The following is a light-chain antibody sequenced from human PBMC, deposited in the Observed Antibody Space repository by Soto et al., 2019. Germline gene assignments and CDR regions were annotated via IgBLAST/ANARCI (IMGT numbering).Light chain of an antibody. V-gene: IGLV1-44*01. J-gene: IGLJ2*01. CDR2: SNY. CDR3: AAWDDRLSDLL. CDR1: NSNIGSNP. Sequence: QSVLTQPPSASGTPGQRVTISCSGSNSNIGSNPVHWYQQFPGTAPKVLIYSNYQRPSGVPDRFSGSKSGTSASLAISGLQSEHEADYYCAAWDDRLSDLLFGGGTK.